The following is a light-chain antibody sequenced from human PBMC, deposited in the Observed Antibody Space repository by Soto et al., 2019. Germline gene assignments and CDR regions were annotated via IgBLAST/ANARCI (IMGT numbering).Light chain of an antibody. Sequence: QLVLTQSSSASASLGSSVKLTCTLSSGHSSYIIAWHQQQPGKAPRYLMKLEGSGSYNKGSGVPDRFSGSSSGADRYLTVSNLQFEDEADYYCKTWDSNTHTVIGGGTKLNVL. CDR3: KTWDSNTHTV. J-gene: IGLJ3*02. CDR2: LEGSGSY. V-gene: IGLV4-60*02. CDR1: SGHSSYI.